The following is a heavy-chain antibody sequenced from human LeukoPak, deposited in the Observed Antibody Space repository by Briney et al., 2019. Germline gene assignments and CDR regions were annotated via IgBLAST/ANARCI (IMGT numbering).Heavy chain of an antibody. CDR3: AKDRVYIAVAGTTADP. Sequence: GGSLRLSCAASGFTFSSYAMSWVRQAPGKGLEWVSAISGSGGSTYYADSVKGRFTISRDNSKNTLYLQMNSLRAEDTAVYYCAKDRVYIAVAGTTADPCGQGTLVTVSS. CDR1: GFTFSSYA. D-gene: IGHD6-19*01. V-gene: IGHV3-23*01. CDR2: ISGSGGST. J-gene: IGHJ5*02.